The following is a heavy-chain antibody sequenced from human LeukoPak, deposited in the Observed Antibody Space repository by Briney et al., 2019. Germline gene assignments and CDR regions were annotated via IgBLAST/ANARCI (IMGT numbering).Heavy chain of an antibody. CDR2: IQYSGST. Sequence: SETLSLTCTVSGDSVSGISFYWSWIRQPPGKGLQYIGYIQYSGSTNYNPSLKSRVTISVDTSKNQFSLKLSSVTAADTAVYYCARYYDSSGYWSTSLFDYWGQGTLVTVSS. V-gene: IGHV4-61*01. J-gene: IGHJ4*02. CDR1: GDSVSGISFY. D-gene: IGHD3-22*01. CDR3: ARYYDSSGYWSTSLFDY.